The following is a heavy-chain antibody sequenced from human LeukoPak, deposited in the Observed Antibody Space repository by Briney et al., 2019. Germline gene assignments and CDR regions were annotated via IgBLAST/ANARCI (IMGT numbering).Heavy chain of an antibody. CDR1: GFTFSSYA. CDR2: ISGSGGST. D-gene: IGHD3-16*02. J-gene: IGHJ3*02. V-gene: IGHV3-23*01. CDR3: AKDRGRIMITFGGVIVSGAFDI. Sequence: GGSLRLSCAASGFTFSSYAMSWVRQAPGKGLEWVSAISGSGGSTYYADSVKGRFTISRDNSKNTLYLQMNSLRAEDTAVYYCAKDRGRIMITFGGVIVSGAFDIWGQGTMVTVSS.